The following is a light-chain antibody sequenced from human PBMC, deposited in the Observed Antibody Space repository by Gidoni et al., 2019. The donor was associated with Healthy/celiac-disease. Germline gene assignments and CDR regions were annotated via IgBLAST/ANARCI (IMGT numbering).Light chain of an antibody. CDR3: QQFNKYPPT. CDR2: DAS. J-gene: IGKJ4*01. CDR1: QGISSA. V-gene: IGKV1D-13*01. Sequence: AIQLTPSPSSLSASVGDSVPITCRASQGISSALAWYQQKPGKAPKLLSYDASSLESGVPSRFSGRGSGTDFTLTISILQPEDFATYYCQQFNKYPPTFGGGTKVEIK.